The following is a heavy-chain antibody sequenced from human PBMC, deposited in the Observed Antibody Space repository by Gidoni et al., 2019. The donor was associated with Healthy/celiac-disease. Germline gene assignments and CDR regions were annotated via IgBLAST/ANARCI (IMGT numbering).Heavy chain of an antibody. CDR3: AHCSGGSCNGWFDP. D-gene: IGHD2-15*01. CDR1: GGSFSGYY. CDR2: INHSGST. V-gene: IGHV4-34*01. Sequence: QVQLQQWGAGLLKPSGTLSLTRAAYGGSFSGYYWSWIRQPPGKGREWIGEINHSGSTNYNPSLKSRVTISVDTSKNQFSLKLSSVTAADTAVYYCAHCSGGSCNGWFDPWGQGTLVTVSS. J-gene: IGHJ5*02.